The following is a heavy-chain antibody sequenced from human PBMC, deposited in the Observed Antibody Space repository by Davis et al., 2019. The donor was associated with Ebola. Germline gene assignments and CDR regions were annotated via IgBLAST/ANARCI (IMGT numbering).Heavy chain of an antibody. CDR2: IYRDGNEK. Sequence: GESLKISCAAPGFTFGSFWMSWVRQAPGRGLEWVANIYRDGNEKYYVDSVKGRFTISRDNTKNSLYLQMNYLRAEDTAMYFCARGVAVDGFYFEYWGQGTLVTVSS. V-gene: IGHV3-7*03. CDR1: GFTFGSFW. CDR3: ARGVAVDGFYFEY. D-gene: IGHD6-19*01. J-gene: IGHJ4*02.